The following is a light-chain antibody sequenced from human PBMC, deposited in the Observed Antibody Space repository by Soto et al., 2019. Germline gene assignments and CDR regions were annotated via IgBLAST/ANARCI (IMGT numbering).Light chain of an antibody. CDR1: SSDVGGYNY. V-gene: IGLV2-14*01. CDR3: SSYTSSSTLYV. CDR2: DVS. Sequence: QSALTQPASVSGSPGQSITISCTGTSSDVGGYNYVSWYQQHPGKVPKLMIYDVSNLPSGVSNRFSGSKSGNTASLTISGLQAEDEADYYCSSYTSSSTLYVFGTGTKLTVL. J-gene: IGLJ1*01.